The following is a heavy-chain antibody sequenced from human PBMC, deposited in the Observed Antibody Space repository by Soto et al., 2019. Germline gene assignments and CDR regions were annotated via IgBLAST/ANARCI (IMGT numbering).Heavy chain of an antibody. J-gene: IGHJ6*02. CDR3: ARGGYSSKYYYYYGMDV. CDR1: GGSISSGGYS. V-gene: IGHV4-30-2*01. D-gene: IGHD5-18*01. CDR2: IFHSGST. Sequence: TSETLSLTCAVSGGSISSGGYSWSWIRQPPGKGLEWIGYIFHSGSTYYNPSLKSRLTITVDRSKNQFSLNLSSVTAADTAVYYCARGGYSSKYYYYYGMDVWGQGTTVTVSS.